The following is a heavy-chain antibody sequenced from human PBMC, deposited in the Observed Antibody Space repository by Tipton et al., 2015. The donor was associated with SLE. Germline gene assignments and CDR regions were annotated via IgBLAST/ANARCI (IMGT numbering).Heavy chain of an antibody. V-gene: IGHV4-39*07. J-gene: IGHJ4*02. CDR2: IYYSGST. CDR1: GGSISSSSYY. CDR3: ASWVTGTAAGTWDY. D-gene: IGHD6-13*01. Sequence: LRLSCTVSGGSISSSSYYWGWIRQPPGKGLEWIGSIYYSGSTYYNPSLKSRVTISVDTSKNQFSLKLSSVTAADTAVYYCASWVTGTAAGTWDYWGQGTPVTVSS.